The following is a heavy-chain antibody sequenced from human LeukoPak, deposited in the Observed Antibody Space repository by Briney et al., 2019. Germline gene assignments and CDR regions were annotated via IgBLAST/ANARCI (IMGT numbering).Heavy chain of an antibody. Sequence: GGSLRLSCAASGFTFSSYWMHWVRQAPGKGLVWVSRLDSDGHITSYADSVKGRFTISRDNAKNTLYLQMNSLSAEDTAVYYCARDTDTGRSDAFEYWGQGTLVTVSS. J-gene: IGHJ4*02. V-gene: IGHV3-74*01. CDR2: LDSDGHIT. CDR1: GFTFSSYW. D-gene: IGHD1-26*01. CDR3: ARDTDTGRSDAFEY.